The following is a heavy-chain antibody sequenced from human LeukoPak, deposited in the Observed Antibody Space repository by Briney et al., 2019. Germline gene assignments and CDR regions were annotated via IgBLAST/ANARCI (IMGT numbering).Heavy chain of an antibody. Sequence: SETLSLTRVLYLWSFNDYYWNWVRQPPGKGLERIGEINARGDTNYNSSLKSRVTISVDSSKNQFSLTLTSMIAADTAIYYCARGQVPAARGYYWFDPWGQGTLVTVSS. D-gene: IGHD2-2*01. CDR2: INARGDT. CDR1: LWSFNDYY. V-gene: IGHV4-34*01. J-gene: IGHJ5*02. CDR3: ARGQVPAARGYYWFDP.